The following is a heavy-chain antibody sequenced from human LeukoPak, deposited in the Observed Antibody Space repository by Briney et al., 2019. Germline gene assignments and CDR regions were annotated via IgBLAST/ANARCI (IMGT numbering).Heavy chain of an antibody. CDR1: GGTFSSYA. Sequence: GASVKVSCKASGGTFSSYAISWVRQAPGQGLEWMGGIIPIFGTANYAQKFQGRVTITADESTSTAYMELRSLRSDDTAVYYCARDQVAHNWNGFYSTLWYYGMDVWGQGTTVTVSS. V-gene: IGHV1-69*13. D-gene: IGHD1-1*01. CDR3: ARDQVAHNWNGFYSTLWYYGMDV. J-gene: IGHJ6*02. CDR2: IIPIFGTA.